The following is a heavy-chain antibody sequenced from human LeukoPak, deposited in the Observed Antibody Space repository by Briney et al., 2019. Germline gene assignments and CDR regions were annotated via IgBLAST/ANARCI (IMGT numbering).Heavy chain of an antibody. V-gene: IGHV3-53*01. Sequence: GGSLRLSCAASGFTVSSNYMSWVRQAPGKGLEWVSVIYSGGSTYYADSVKGRFTISRDNSKNTLYLQMNSLRAEDTAVYYCARSGYCSGGSCQNHFDYWGQGTLVTVSS. D-gene: IGHD2-15*01. CDR2: IYSGGST. CDR3: ARSGYCSGGSCQNHFDY. CDR1: GFTVSSNY. J-gene: IGHJ4*02.